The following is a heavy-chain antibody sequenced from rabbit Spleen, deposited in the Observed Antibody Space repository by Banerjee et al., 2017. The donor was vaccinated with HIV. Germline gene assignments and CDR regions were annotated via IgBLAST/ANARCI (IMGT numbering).Heavy chain of an antibody. CDR3: ARDTSSSYFAL. V-gene: IGHV1S45*01. Sequence: QEQLEESGGDLVKPGASPTLTCKASGVSFSGDFYMCWVRQAPGKGLEWIVCIDSGSSGFTYFASWAKGRFTISKTSSTTVTLQMTSLTAADTATYFCARDTSSSYFALWGQGTLVTVS. D-gene: IGHD1-1*01. J-gene: IGHJ4*01. CDR2: IDSGSSGFT. CDR1: GVSFSGDFY.